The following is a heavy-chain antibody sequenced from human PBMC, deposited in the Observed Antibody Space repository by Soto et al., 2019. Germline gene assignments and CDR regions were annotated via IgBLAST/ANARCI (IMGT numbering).Heavy chain of an antibody. D-gene: IGHD1-26*01. J-gene: IGHJ4*02. Sequence: QVQLEQSGAEVKKPGSSVKVSCKASGDAFSSSVVSWVRQAPGQGLEWMGRIIPVFTTATYAQKFQDRVTITADVSTSTAYMELSSLRSEDSAVYYCASSRTYIGGYHEVVVDYWGQGTLVTVSS. V-gene: IGHV1-69*18. CDR2: IIPVFTTA. CDR1: GDAFSSSV. CDR3: ASSRTYIGGYHEVVVDY.